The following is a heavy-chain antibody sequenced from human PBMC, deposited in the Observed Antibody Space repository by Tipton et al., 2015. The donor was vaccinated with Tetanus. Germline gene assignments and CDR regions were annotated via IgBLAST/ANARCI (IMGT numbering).Heavy chain of an antibody. CDR3: ARAHCSDGVCNFDF. D-gene: IGHD2-8*01. CDR1: GYIFNNYW. CDR2: IYPGGSDT. V-gene: IGHV5-51*01. J-gene: IGHJ4*02. Sequence: VQLVQSGGEVKKPGEALKISCKGSGYIFNNYWIGWVRQKPGKGLEWMGIIYPGGSDTRYSTSYQGQVSIPVDKSNNTGYLQWGSLKARDTSMFYCARAHCSDGVCNFDFWGRGALVSVAP.